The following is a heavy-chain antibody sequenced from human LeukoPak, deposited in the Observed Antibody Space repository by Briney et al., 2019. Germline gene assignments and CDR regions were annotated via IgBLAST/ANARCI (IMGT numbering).Heavy chain of an antibody. CDR3: AREPTSNSAFDI. J-gene: IGHJ3*02. Sequence: SETLSLTCTVSGYSIRSGFYWGWIRQSPGKGLEWIGNIYHSGITYYTPSLKSRVTISVDTSKNQFYLKLSSVTAADTAVYYCAREPTSNSAFDIWGQGTMVTVSS. CDR1: GYSIRSGFY. D-gene: IGHD2/OR15-2a*01. CDR2: IYHSGIT. V-gene: IGHV4-38-2*02.